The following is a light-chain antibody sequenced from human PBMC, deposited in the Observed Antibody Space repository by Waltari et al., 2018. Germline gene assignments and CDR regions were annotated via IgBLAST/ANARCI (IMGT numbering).Light chain of an antibody. Sequence: DIQMTQSPSILSASVGDTVTITCRTSQSISNWLAWYQQKPGKAPKLLISKASILGSGVPSRFSGSGSGTEFTLTINSLQPDDFATFYCQHYNNYPPTFGGGTKVEIK. CDR3: QHYNNYPPT. CDR2: KAS. J-gene: IGKJ4*01. CDR1: QSISNW. V-gene: IGKV1-5*03.